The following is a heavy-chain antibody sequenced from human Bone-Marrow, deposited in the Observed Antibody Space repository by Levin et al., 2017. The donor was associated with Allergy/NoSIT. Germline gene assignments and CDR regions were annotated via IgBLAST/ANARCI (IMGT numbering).Heavy chain of an antibody. Sequence: ASVKVSCKTSGYSFTGYYIHWVRQAPGQGLEWMGWINPKSGGTDFAQKFQGRVTMTRDTSISTAYMELSSLRSDDTALYYCATAAGGNGLDYWGQGPRVTVSS. CDR2: INPKSGGT. V-gene: IGHV1-2*02. D-gene: IGHD6-13*01. CDR1: GYSFTGYY. CDR3: ATAAGGNGLDY. J-gene: IGHJ4*02.